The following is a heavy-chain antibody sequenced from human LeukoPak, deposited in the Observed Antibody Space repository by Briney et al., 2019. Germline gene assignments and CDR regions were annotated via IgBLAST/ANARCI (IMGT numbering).Heavy chain of an antibody. Sequence: KTSETLSLTCAVYGGSFSGYYWSWIRQPPGKGLEWIGEINHSGSTNYNPSLKSRVTISVDTSKNQFSLKLSSVIAADTAVYYCARGEAYYYDSSGSQWYFDYWGQGTLVTVSS. V-gene: IGHV4-34*01. CDR2: INHSGST. CDR3: ARGEAYYYDSSGSQWYFDY. J-gene: IGHJ4*02. D-gene: IGHD3-22*01. CDR1: GGSFSGYY.